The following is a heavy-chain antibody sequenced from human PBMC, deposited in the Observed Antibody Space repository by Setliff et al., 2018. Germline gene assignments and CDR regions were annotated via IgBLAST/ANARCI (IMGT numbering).Heavy chain of an antibody. CDR2: GV. CDR1: GFSFSTYT. J-gene: IGHJ4*02. Sequence: GGSLRLSCVASGFSFSTYTVHWVRQAPGKGLEWISAGVYADSVKGRFIISRDNSKNSCFLQMNNLRVEDTATYYCAKDTVNDGIWDFDSWGQGIVVTVS. D-gene: IGHD4-17*01. CDR3: AKDTVNDGIWDFDS. V-gene: IGHV3-23*01.